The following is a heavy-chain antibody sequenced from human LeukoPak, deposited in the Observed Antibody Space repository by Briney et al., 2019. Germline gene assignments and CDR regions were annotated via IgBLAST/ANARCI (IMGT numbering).Heavy chain of an antibody. CDR3: ARVPDYYSSSWYLRNDAFDI. D-gene: IGHD6-13*01. V-gene: IGHV6-1*01. CDR1: GDSVSSNSAA. CDR2: TYYRSKWYN. Sequence: SQTLSLTCAISGDSVSSNSAAWNWIRQSPSRGLEWLGRTYYRSKWYNDYAVSVKSRITINPDTSKNQFSLQLNSVTPEDTAVYYCARVPDYYSSSWYLRNDAFDIWGQGTMVTVSS. J-gene: IGHJ3*02.